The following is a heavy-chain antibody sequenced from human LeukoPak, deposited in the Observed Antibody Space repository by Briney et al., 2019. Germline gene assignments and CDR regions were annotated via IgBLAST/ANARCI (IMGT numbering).Heavy chain of an antibody. CDR3: ARGGYYYDSSGYYDWFDL. V-gene: IGHV1-18*01. D-gene: IGHD3-22*01. J-gene: IGHJ5*02. CDR2: ISAYNGNT. CDR1: GYTFTSYG. Sequence: GASVKVSCKASGYTFTSYGISWVRQAPGQGLEWMGWISAYNGNTNYAQKLQGRATMTTDTSTSTACMELRSLRSDDTAVYYCARGGYYYDSSGYYDWFDLWGQGTLVTVSS.